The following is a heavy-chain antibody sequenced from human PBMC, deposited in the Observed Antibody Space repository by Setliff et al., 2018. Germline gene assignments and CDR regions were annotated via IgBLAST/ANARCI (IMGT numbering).Heavy chain of an antibody. CDR3: ARESVVRGVIIKVPYFDY. V-gene: IGHV3-20*04. CDR1: GFTFDDYG. D-gene: IGHD3-10*01. CDR2: INWNGGST. Sequence: GESLKISCAASGFTFDDYGMSWVRQAPGKGLEWVSGINWNGGSTGYADSVKGRFTISRDNAKNSLYLQMNSLRAEDTALYYCARESVVRGVIIKVPYFDYWGQGTLVTVPQ. J-gene: IGHJ4*02.